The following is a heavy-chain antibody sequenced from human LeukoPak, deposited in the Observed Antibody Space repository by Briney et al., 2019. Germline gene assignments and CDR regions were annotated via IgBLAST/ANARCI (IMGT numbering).Heavy chain of an antibody. D-gene: IGHD3-16*02. CDR3: ARSRAETVPVWGSYRHHDAFDI. J-gene: IGHJ3*02. CDR2: FYPGDSDT. CDR1: GYSFTNYW. Sequence: GESLKISCKGSGYSFTNYWIGWVRQMPGKGLEWMGIFYPGDSDTTCKPSFQGQVTISADKSISTAYLQWSSLKASDTAMYYCARSRAETVPVWGSYRHHDAFDIWGQGTMVTVSS. V-gene: IGHV5-51*01.